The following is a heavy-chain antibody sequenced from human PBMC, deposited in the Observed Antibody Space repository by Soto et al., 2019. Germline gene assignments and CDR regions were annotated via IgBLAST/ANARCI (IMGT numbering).Heavy chain of an antibody. V-gene: IGHV4-31*03. CDR1: GDSISSGGYY. CDR3: ARGGGGYSSGWYEFDY. CDR2: IYYSGST. Sequence: QVQLQESGPGLVKPSQTLSLTCTVSGDSISSGGYYWSWIRQHPGKGLAWIGYIYYSGSTYYNPSLKSGVTRSVDTSKNQFSLNLSSVTAADTAVYYFARGGGGYSSGWYEFDYWGQGTLVTVSS. J-gene: IGHJ4*02. D-gene: IGHD6-19*01.